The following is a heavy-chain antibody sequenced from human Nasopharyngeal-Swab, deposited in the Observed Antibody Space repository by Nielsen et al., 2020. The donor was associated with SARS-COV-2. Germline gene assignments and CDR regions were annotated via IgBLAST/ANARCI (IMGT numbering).Heavy chain of an antibody. D-gene: IGHD2-15*01. CDR1: GFTFSSYE. CDR2: ISSSGSTI. CDR3: ASLVVASYFDY. J-gene: IGHJ4*02. V-gene: IGHV3-48*03. Sequence: GESLKISCAASGFTFSSYEMNWVRQAPGKGLEWVSYISSSGSTIYYADAVKGRFTISRDNAKNSLCLQMNSLRAEDTAVYYCASLVVASYFDYWGQGTLVTVSS.